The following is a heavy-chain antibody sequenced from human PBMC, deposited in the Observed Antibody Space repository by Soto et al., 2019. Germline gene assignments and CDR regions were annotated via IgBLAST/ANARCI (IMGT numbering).Heavy chain of an antibody. CDR2: INAGNGNT. D-gene: IGHD4-17*01. Sequence: QVQLVQSGAEVKKPGASVKVSCKASGYTFTSYAMHWVRQAPGQRLEWMGWINAGNGNTKYSQKFQGRVTITRDTSASTAYMELSSLRSEDTAVYYCARGGDSVVSDAFDIWGQGTMVTVSS. CDR1: GYTFTSYA. CDR3: ARGGDSVVSDAFDI. V-gene: IGHV1-3*01. J-gene: IGHJ3*02.